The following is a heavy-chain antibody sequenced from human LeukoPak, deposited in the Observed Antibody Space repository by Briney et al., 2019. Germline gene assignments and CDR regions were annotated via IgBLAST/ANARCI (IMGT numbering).Heavy chain of an antibody. J-gene: IGHJ4*02. CDR2: ISAYNGNT. CDR3: ARGHKEYCSSTSCPLDY. Sequence: ASVKVSCKASGYTLTSYGISWVRQAPGQGLEWMGWISAYNGNTNYAQKLQGRVTMTTDTSTSTAYMELRSLRSDDTAVYYCARGHKEYCSSTSCPLDYWGQGTLVTVSS. V-gene: IGHV1-18*01. D-gene: IGHD2-2*01. CDR1: GYTLTSYG.